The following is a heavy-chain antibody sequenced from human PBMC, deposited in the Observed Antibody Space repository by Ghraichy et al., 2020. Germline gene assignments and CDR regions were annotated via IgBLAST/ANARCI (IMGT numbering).Heavy chain of an antibody. Sequence: SVKVSCKASGGTFSIYAISWVRQSPGQGLEWMGGIIPILGAANYAQKFQGRVTITADESTSTAYMALSSLSSEDTAVYYCAVVSFGVVRGRPGYYYYYGMDVWGQGTTVAVSS. CDR1: GGTFSIYA. V-gene: IGHV1-69*13. D-gene: IGHD3-3*01. J-gene: IGHJ6*02. CDR3: AVVSFGVVRGRPGYYYYYGMDV. CDR2: IIPILGAA.